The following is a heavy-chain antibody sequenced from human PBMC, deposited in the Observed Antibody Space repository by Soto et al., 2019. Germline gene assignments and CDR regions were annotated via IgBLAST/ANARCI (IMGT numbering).Heavy chain of an antibody. D-gene: IGHD6-19*01. CDR1: GYTFTSYA. CDR3: ARDGGRAVAGQYYYYYMDV. CDR2: INAGNGNT. J-gene: IGHJ6*03. Sequence: ASVKVSGKASGYTFTSYAMHWVRQAPGQRLEWMGWINAGNGNTKYSQKFQGRVTITRDTSASTAYMELSSLRSEDTAVYYCARDGGRAVAGQYYYYYMDVWGKGTTVTVSS. V-gene: IGHV1-3*01.